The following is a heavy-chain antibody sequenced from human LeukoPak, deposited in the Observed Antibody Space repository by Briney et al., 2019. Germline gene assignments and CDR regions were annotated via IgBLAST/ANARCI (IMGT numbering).Heavy chain of an antibody. CDR2: IIPIFGTA. CDR3: ALGFATGGEENRFGP. V-gene: IGHV1-69*13. J-gene: IGHJ5*02. CDR1: GHTFTSYY. Sequence: ASVKVSCKASGHTFTSYYMHWVRQAPGQGLEWMGGIIPIFGTANYAQKFQGRVTITADESTSTAYMELSSLRSEDTAVYYCALGFATGGEENRFGPWGQGNPVNGSS. D-gene: IGHD3-10*01.